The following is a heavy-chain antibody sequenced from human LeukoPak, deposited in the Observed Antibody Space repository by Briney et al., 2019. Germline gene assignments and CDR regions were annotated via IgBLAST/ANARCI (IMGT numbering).Heavy chain of an antibody. V-gene: IGHV4-59*01. CDR3: AREGYYDSSGYFAFDI. CDR1: GVSISSYY. J-gene: IGHJ3*02. Sequence: SETLSLTCTVSGVSISSYYWSWIRQPPGKGLEWIGYIYNSGSTKYNPSLKSRVTISVDTSKNQFSLKLSSVTAADTAVYYCAREGYYDSSGYFAFDIWGQGTMVTVSS. D-gene: IGHD3-22*01. CDR2: IYNSGST.